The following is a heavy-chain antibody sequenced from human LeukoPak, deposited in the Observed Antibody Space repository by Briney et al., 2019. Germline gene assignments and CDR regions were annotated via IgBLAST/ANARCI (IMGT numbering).Heavy chain of an antibody. D-gene: IGHD6-19*01. CDR3: AGSSGWSGVLDY. J-gene: IGHJ4*02. V-gene: IGHV4-59*01. Sequence: SETLSLTCSVSGGSITAYFWTWIRQPPGKGLEWIGYISYSGSTNNNPSLKSRVTTSLDTSKNQFSLKLTSVTTADSAMYYCAGSSGWSGVLDYWGQGTLVTVSS. CDR1: GGSITAYF. CDR2: ISYSGST.